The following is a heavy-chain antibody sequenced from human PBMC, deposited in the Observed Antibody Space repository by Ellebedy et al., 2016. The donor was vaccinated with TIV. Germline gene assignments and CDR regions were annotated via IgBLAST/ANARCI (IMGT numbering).Heavy chain of an antibody. J-gene: IGHJ4*02. V-gene: IGHV1-18*04. Sequence: AASVKVSCKASGYTFTNYGISWVRQAPGQGLEGKGWISGYNGNTYSAQKLQGRVTMTTDTSTSTAYMELRSLRSDDTAVYYCARFVDGDYEDYWGQGTLVTVSS. CDR1: GYTFTNYG. D-gene: IGHD4-17*01. CDR3: ARFVDGDYEDY. CDR2: ISGYNGNT.